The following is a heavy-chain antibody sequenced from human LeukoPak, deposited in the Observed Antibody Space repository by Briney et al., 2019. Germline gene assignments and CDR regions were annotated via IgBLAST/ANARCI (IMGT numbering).Heavy chain of an antibody. Sequence: GGSLRLSCSASGFTFSTYGMHWVRQPPGEGLEWVAFIRYDGSNTYYADSVKGRFTISRDNAKNSLYVQMNSLRAEDTAVYYCARERDGYTHDAFDIWGQGTMVTVSS. J-gene: IGHJ3*02. CDR3: ARERDGYTHDAFDI. V-gene: IGHV3-30*02. D-gene: IGHD5-24*01. CDR1: GFTFSTYG. CDR2: IRYDGSNT.